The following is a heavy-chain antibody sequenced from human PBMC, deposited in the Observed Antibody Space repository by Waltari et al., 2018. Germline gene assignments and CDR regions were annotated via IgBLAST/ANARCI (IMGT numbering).Heavy chain of an antibody. J-gene: IGHJ4*02. CDR2: VYHDGTT. D-gene: IGHD2-2*03. CDR3: SRQVLGYCTSAACRRLES. CDR1: GYAVNSGLY. V-gene: IGHV4-38-2*01. Sequence: QVQLLESGPGLVKSSETLSPTCDVSGYAVNSGLYWGWLRQAPGEGREWVATVYHDGTTFYNPSLKSRLSVSMDTSKNQISLTLKSVTAADTAVYHCSRQVLGYCTSAACRRLESWGQGTLVTVSS.